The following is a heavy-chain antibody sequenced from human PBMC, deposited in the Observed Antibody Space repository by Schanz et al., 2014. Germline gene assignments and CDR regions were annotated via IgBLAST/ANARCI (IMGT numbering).Heavy chain of an antibody. CDR2: ISYDGSNK. CDR3: ARDSDARSTTYYYDSSGYYWGVFDI. D-gene: IGHD3-22*01. V-gene: IGHV3-30*04. J-gene: IGHJ3*02. CDR1: GFSFSSYV. Sequence: QVLLVESGGGVVQPGRSLRLSCAASGFSFSSYVMHWVRQAPGKGLEWVAVISYDGSNKYYADSVKGRFTISRDNSKNTLYLQMNSLRAEDTAVYYCARDSDARSTTYYYDSSGYYWGVFDIWGQGTMVTVSS.